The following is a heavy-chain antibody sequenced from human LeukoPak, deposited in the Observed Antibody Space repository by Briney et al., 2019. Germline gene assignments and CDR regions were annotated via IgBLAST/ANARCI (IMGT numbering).Heavy chain of an antibody. CDR3: AKPHYGSGGGDY. V-gene: IGHV3-23*01. J-gene: IGHJ4*02. CDR2: ISGSGGST. CDR1: GFTFSSYA. Sequence: GSLRLSCAASGFTFSSYAMSWVRQAPGKGLEWVSAISGSGGSTYYADSVKGRFTISRDNSKNTLYLQMNSLRAEDTAVYYCAKPHYGSGGGDYWGQGTLVTVSS. D-gene: IGHD3-10*01.